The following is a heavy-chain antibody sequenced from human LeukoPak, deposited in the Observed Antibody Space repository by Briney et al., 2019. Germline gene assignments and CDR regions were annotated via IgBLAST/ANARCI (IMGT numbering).Heavy chain of an antibody. V-gene: IGHV3-7*03. Sequence: GGSLRLSCAASGLTFSNYWMNWVRQAPGKGLEWVANIKQDGSEKNYVDSVKGRFIISRDNAKNSLYLQMNTLRADDTAVYYCARDGFGTGSNWGQGTLVTVSS. CDR3: ARDGFGTGSN. CDR1: GLTFSNYW. D-gene: IGHD3-16*01. J-gene: IGHJ4*02. CDR2: IKQDGSEK.